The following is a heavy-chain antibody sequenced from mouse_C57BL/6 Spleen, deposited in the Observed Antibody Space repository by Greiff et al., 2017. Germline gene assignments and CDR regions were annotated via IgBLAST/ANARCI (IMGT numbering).Heavy chain of an antibody. J-gene: IGHJ2*01. CDR3: ARHPISGYYFDY. V-gene: IGHV1-80*01. Sequence: VQLQQSGAELVKPGASVKISCKASGYAFSSYWMNWVKQRPGKGLEWIGQLYPGDGDTNYNGKFKGKATLTADKSSSTAYMQLSSLTSEDSAVYFCARHPISGYYFDYWGQGTTLTVSS. CDR1: GYAFSSYW. CDR2: LYPGDGDT. D-gene: IGHD3-2*02.